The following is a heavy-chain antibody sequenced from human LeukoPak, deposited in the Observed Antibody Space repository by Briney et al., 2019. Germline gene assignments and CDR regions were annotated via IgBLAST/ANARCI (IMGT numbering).Heavy chain of an antibody. Sequence: PSETLSLTCTVSGGSISSYYWSWIRQPAGKGLEWIGRIHSTGSTNYKPSLKSRVTMSVDTSKKQFSLRLTSVTAADTAVYFCARGVGSFGDDPRDALDIWGQGTMVTVSS. CDR3: ARGVGSFGDDPRDALDI. D-gene: IGHD4-17*01. CDR1: GGSISSYY. V-gene: IGHV4-4*07. J-gene: IGHJ3*02. CDR2: IHSTGST.